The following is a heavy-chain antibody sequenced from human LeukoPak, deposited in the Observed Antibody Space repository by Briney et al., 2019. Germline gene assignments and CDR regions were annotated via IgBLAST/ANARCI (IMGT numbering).Heavy chain of an antibody. V-gene: IGHV3-7*05. D-gene: IGHD3-22*01. Sequence: GGSLRLSCAASGFAPSSYWLSWFRQAPGKGLEWVANINQGGSEKYYVDSVKGRFTISIDNAKNSLYLQMNSLRVEDTAVYYCARVDGCHSGFDDYWGQGTLVTVAS. CDR1: GFAPSSYW. CDR3: ARVDGCHSGFDDY. J-gene: IGHJ4*02. CDR2: INQGGSEK.